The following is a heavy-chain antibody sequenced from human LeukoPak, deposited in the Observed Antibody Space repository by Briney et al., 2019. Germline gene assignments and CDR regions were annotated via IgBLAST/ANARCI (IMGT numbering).Heavy chain of an antibody. V-gene: IGHV3-30*18. Sequence: GGSLRPTCAASGFTFSNYGMHWVRQAPGKGLEWVAVISNDGSNKYYADSVKGRFTISRDNSKNTLDLQMNSLRAEDTAVYYCAKTLQLWNHFDLWGQGTLVTVSS. CDR1: GFTFSNYG. CDR2: ISNDGSNK. J-gene: IGHJ4*02. CDR3: AKTLQLWNHFDL. D-gene: IGHD5-18*01.